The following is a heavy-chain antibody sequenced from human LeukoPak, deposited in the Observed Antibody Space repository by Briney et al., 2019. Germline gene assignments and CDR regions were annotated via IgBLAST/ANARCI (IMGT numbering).Heavy chain of an antibody. J-gene: IGHJ5*02. CDR1: GGSISNGSYY. D-gene: IGHD3-10*01. Sequence: SETLSLTCTVSGGSISNGSYYWSWIRQPAGKGLEWIGRIYTSGSTNYNPSLKSRVTISVDTSKNQFSLKLSSVTAADTAVYYCARDGVLTMVRGVIMRYNWFDPWGQGTLVTVSS. CDR3: ARDGVLTMVRGVIMRYNWFDP. V-gene: IGHV4-61*02. CDR2: IYTSGST.